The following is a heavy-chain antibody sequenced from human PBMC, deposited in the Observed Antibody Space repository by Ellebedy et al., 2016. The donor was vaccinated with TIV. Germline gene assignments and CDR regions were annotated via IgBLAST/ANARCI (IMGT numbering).Heavy chain of an antibody. D-gene: IGHD1-26*01. J-gene: IGHJ4*02. CDR3: ARGGRGGFDY. CDR1: GFTFNDYY. Sequence: GESLKTSCAASGFTFNDYYMDWVRQAPGKGLEWVGFIRSKAYGGTAEYASAVKGRFTISRDDSKNSLYLQVNSLKTEDTAVYYCARGGRGGFDYWGQGTLVTVSS. V-gene: IGHV3-72*01. CDR2: IRSKAYGGTA.